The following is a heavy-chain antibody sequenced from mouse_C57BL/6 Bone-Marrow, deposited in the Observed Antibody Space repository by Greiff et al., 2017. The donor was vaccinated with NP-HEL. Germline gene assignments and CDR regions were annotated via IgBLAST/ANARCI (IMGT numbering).Heavy chain of an antibody. CDR3: ARPFYYDFWFAY. J-gene: IGHJ3*01. V-gene: IGHV5-15*01. CDR2: ISNLAYSI. CDR1: GFTFSDYG. D-gene: IGHD2-4*01. Sequence: EVKLMESGGGLVQPGGSLKLSCAASGFTFSDYGMAWVRQAPRKGPEWVAFISNLAYSIYYADTVTGRFTISRENAKNTLYLEMSSLRSEDTAMYYCARPFYYDFWFAYWGQGTLVTVSA.